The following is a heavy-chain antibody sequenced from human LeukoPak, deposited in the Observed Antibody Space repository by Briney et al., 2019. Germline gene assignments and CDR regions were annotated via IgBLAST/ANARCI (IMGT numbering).Heavy chain of an antibody. Sequence: SETLSLTCTVSGGSISSSSYYWGWIRQPPGKGLEWIGSIYYSGSTYYNPSLKSRVTISVDTSKNQFSLKLSSVTAADTAVYYCARVLGYYDSSGYPNRFDPWGQGTLVTVSS. J-gene: IGHJ5*02. CDR2: IYYSGST. D-gene: IGHD3-22*01. V-gene: IGHV4-39*07. CDR1: GGSISSSSYY. CDR3: ARVLGYYDSSGYPNRFDP.